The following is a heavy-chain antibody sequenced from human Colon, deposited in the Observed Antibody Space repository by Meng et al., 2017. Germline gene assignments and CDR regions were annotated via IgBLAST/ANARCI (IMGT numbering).Heavy chain of an antibody. V-gene: IGHV3-23*01. J-gene: IGHJ4*02. D-gene: IGHD3-3*01. CDR2: VSGNAAST. CDR3: AKVPFYDFWSDYYTPYYFGY. Sequence: GESLKISCAASGFTLSNFAMSWVRQAPGKGLEWVSAVSGNAASTYYADSVKGRFTISRDNAKNTLYLQMNNLRAEDTAVYYCAKVPFYDFWSDYYTPYYFGYWGQGNLVNVSS. CDR1: GFTLSNFA.